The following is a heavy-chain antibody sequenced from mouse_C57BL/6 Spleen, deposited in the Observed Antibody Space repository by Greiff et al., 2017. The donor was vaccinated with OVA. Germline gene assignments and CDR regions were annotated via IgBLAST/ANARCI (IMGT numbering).Heavy chain of an antibody. CDR3: ARSRIYYDYDGAGFDY. J-gene: IGHJ2*01. D-gene: IGHD2-4*01. Sequence: VQLQQSGPELVKPGASVKIPCKASGYTFTDYNMDWVKQSHGKSLEWIGDINPNNGGTIYNQKFKGKATLTVDKSSSTAYMELRSLTSEDTAVYYCARSRIYYDYDGAGFDYWGQGTTLTVSS. V-gene: IGHV1-18*01. CDR2: INPNNGGT. CDR1: GYTFTDYN.